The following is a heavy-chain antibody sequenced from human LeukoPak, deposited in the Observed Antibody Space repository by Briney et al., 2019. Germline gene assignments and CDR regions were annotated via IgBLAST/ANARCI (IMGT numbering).Heavy chain of an antibody. CDR3: ARDHLWQQPDAFDI. CDR2: IYSDGST. Sequence: GESLRLSCAASGFTVSSYYVTWVRQAPGKGLEWVSVIYSDGSTYYADSVKGRFTISRDNSKNTLYLQMNSLRAEDTAVYYCARDHLWQQPDAFDIWGQGTMVIVSS. D-gene: IGHD6-13*01. CDR1: GFTVSSYY. J-gene: IGHJ3*02. V-gene: IGHV3-66*01.